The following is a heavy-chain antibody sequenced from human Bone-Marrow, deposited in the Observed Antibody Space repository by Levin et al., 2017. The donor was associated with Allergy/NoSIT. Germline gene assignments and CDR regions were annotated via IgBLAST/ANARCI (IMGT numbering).Heavy chain of an antibody. CDR1: GGTFSGFV. CDR3: ASRTTVTTLYYSYYHMGV. Sequence: KISCKASGGTFSGFVISWVRQAPGQGLEWMGGIIPIFGTTNYAQKFQGRVTITADDPTTTAYLELISLRSEDTADYYCASRTTVTTLYYSYYHMGVWGRGTTVTVSS. D-gene: IGHD4-17*01. J-gene: IGHJ6*02. V-gene: IGHV1-69*01. CDR2: IIPIFGTT.